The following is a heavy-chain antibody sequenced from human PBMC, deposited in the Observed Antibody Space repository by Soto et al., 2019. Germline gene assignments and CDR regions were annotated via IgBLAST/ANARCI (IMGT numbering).Heavy chain of an antibody. D-gene: IGHD3-16*01. CDR2: IYYSGST. J-gene: IGHJ6*02. Sequence: PSETLSLTCTVSGGSISSYYWSWIRQPPGKGLEWIGYIYYSGSTNYNPSLKSRVTISVDTSKNQFSLKLSSVTAADTAVYYCARSLGGDYDYGMDVWGQGTTVTVSS. V-gene: IGHV4-59*08. CDR1: GGSISSYY. CDR3: ARSLGGDYDYGMDV.